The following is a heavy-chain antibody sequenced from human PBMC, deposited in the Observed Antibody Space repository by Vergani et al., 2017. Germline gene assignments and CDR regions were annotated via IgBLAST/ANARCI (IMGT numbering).Heavy chain of an antibody. CDR2: IYYSGST. V-gene: IGHV4-39*01. CDR3: ARVMLIRGSYYGMDV. J-gene: IGHJ6*02. Sequence: QLQLQESGPGLVKPSATLSLTCSVSGASIRSSNYYWGWIRQPPGKGLEWIASIYYSGSTYYNPSLKSRVTISVDTSKNQFSLKLSSVTAADTAVYYCARVMLIRGSYYGMDVWGQGTTVTVSS. D-gene: IGHD3-16*01. CDR1: GASIRSSNYY.